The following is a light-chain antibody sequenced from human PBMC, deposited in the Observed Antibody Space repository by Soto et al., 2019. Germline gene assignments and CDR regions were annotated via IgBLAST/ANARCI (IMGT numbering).Light chain of an antibody. CDR3: QQRSNWPLT. CDR2: DAS. Sequence: EIVLTQSPATLSLSPGERATHSCRASQSVSSYVAWYQSKPGQAPRLLMYDASNRVIGIPARFSGSGSGTDFTLTISSLEPEDFAVYYCQQRSNWPLTFGGGTTVEI. J-gene: IGKJ4*01. V-gene: IGKV3-11*01. CDR1: QSVSSY.